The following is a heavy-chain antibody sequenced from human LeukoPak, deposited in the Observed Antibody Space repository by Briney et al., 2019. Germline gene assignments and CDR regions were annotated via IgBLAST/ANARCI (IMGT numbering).Heavy chain of an antibody. D-gene: IGHD1-26*01. CDR3: ASGT. J-gene: IGHJ5*02. CDR2: ISGSGDST. V-gene: IGHV3-23*01. CDR1: GFTFSSYA. Sequence: GGSLRLSCAASGFTFSSYALSWVRQAPGKGLEWISVISGSGDSTHYADSVKGRFTISRDNSRNTLYLQMDSLRAEDTAVYYCASGTWGQGTLVTVSS.